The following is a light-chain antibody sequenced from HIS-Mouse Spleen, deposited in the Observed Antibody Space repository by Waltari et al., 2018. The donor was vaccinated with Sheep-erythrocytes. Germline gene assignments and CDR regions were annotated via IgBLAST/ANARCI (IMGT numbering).Light chain of an antibody. Sequence: QSALTQPRSVSGSPGQSVTIPCTGTSSDVGGYNYVSWYQQHSGKAPKLRIYDVSKRPSRVPERVSGSKSGNTASLTISGLQAEDEADYYCCSYAGSYNHVFATGTKVTVL. J-gene: IGLJ1*01. CDR1: SSDVGGYNY. V-gene: IGLV2-11*01. CDR3: CSYAGSYNHV. CDR2: DVS.